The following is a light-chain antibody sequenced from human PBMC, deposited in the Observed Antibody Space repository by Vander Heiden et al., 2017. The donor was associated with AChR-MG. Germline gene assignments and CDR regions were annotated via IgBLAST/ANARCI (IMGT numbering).Light chain of an antibody. Sequence: DIQMTQSPSFVSASVGDRVTITCRASQDIETWLVWYQQKPGQGPSVLIYSASSLQSGVPSRFSGSGSGTDFTLTISGLQPEDFATYYCQHAKTFPITFGQGTRLEIK. V-gene: IGKV1-12*01. J-gene: IGKJ5*01. CDR2: SAS. CDR3: QHAKTFPIT. CDR1: QDIETW.